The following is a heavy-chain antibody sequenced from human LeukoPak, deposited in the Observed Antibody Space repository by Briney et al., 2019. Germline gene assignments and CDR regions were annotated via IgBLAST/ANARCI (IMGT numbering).Heavy chain of an antibody. CDR1: GYTFTSYD. Sequence: ASVKVSCKASGYTFTSYDINWVRQATGQGLEWMGWENPNSGHTGYAQKFQGRVTMTRNTSISTAYMELSSLRSEDTAVYYCARGAPGSYCSGGSCPYFDYWGQGTLVSVSS. D-gene: IGHD2-15*01. J-gene: IGHJ4*02. CDR3: ARGAPGSYCSGGSCPYFDY. CDR2: ENPNSGHT. V-gene: IGHV1-8*01.